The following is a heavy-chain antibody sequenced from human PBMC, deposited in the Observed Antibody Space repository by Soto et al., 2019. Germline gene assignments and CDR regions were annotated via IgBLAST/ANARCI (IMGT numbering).Heavy chain of an antibody. V-gene: IGHV4-39*01. CDR1: GDSIGSSDYY. CDR3: ARQFLNGSYYY. CDR2: IYYSGTT. J-gene: IGHJ4*02. Sequence: QLQLQESGPGLVKPSETLSLTCTVSGDSIGSSDYYWAWIRQPPGKGLEWIATIYYSGTTYYNPSLKSRVTISLETSENQFSLKVISVSAADTAVYYCARQFLNGSYYYWGPGTLVIVSS. D-gene: IGHD1-26*01.